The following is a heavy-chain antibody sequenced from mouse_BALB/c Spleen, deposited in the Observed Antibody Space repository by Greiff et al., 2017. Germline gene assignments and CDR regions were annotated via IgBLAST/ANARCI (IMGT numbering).Heavy chain of an antibody. V-gene: IGHV1-69*02. D-gene: IGHD2-1*01. J-gene: IGHJ4*01. CDR1: GYTFTSYW. Sequence: VKLQQPGAELVRPGASVKLSCKASGYTFTSYWINWVKQRPGQGLEWIGNIYPSDSYTNYNQKFKDKATLTVDKSSSTAYMQLSSPTSEDSAVYYCTRSGNYGYAMDYWGQGTSVTVSS. CDR2: IYPSDSYT. CDR3: TRSGNYGYAMDY.